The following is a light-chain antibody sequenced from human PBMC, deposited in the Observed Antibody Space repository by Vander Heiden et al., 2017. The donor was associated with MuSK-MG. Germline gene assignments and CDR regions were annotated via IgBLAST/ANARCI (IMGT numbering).Light chain of an antibody. CDR3: QQSDNFPWT. CDR1: QSVSSL. Sequence: IQMTQSPSSLSASVGDRVTITCRASQSVSSLLNWYQQKPGKAPNLLIYAASTLQSGVPSRFSGSGSGTDFHLTINRLQPEEFAIYYCQQSDNFPWTFGQGTKVGIK. CDR2: AAS. V-gene: IGKV1-39*01. J-gene: IGKJ1*01.